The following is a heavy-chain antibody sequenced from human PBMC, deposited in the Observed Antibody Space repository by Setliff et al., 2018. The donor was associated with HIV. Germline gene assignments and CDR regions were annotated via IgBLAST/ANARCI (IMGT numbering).Heavy chain of an antibody. V-gene: IGHV3-53*01. D-gene: IGHD3-22*01. CDR3: AKDRYYYDSSGPTVQVAYYFDY. CDR1: GFTVSSNY. CDR2: MYDGGST. Sequence: GGSLRLSCTVSGFTVSSNYMTWVRQAPGKGLEWVALMYDGGSTYYADSVKGRFTISRDNSKNTLFLQMNSLRAEDTAVYYCAKDRYYYDSSGPTVQVAYYFDYWGQGTLVTSPQ. J-gene: IGHJ4*02.